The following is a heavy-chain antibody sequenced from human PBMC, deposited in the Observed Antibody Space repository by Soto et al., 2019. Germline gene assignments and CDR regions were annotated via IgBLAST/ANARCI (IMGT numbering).Heavy chain of an antibody. CDR3: ARPDRDSSGYYPPDYYGMDV. V-gene: IGHV1-2*02. Sequence: ASVKVSCKASGYTFTGYYMHWVRQAPGRGLEWMGWINPNSGGTNYAQKFQGRVTMTRDTSISTAYMELSRLRSDDTAVYYCARPDRDSSGYYPPDYYGMDVWGQGTTVTVSS. CDR1: GYTFTGYY. J-gene: IGHJ6*02. CDR2: INPNSGGT. D-gene: IGHD3-22*01.